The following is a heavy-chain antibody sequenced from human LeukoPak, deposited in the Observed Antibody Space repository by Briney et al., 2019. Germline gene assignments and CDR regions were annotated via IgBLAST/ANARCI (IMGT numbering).Heavy chain of an antibody. V-gene: IGHV1-69*13. CDR3: ARDSLGDYVWWFDP. D-gene: IGHD3-16*01. J-gene: IGHJ5*02. Sequence: ASVKVSCKASGGTFSSYAISWVRQAPGQGLEWMGGIIPIFGTANYAQKFQGRVTITADESTSTAYMELSSLRSEDTAVYYCARDSLGDYVWWFDPWGQGTLVTVSS. CDR1: GGTFSSYA. CDR2: IIPIFGTA.